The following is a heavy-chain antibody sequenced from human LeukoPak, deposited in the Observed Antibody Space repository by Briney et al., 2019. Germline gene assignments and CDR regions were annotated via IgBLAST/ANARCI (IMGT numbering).Heavy chain of an antibody. CDR2: IYYSGST. Sequence: SETLSLTCTVSGYSISSGYYWGWIRQHPGKGLEWIGYIYYSGSTYYNPSLKSRVTISVDTSKNQFSLKLSSVTAADTAVYYCARVACDSSGYWLCYYYYMDVWGKGTTVTVSS. CDR3: ARVACDSSGYWLCYYYYMDV. V-gene: IGHV4-31*03. CDR1: GYSISSGYY. D-gene: IGHD3-22*01. J-gene: IGHJ6*03.